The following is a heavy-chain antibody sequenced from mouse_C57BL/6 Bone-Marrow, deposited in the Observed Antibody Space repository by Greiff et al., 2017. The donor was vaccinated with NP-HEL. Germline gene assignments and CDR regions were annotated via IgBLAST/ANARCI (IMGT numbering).Heavy chain of an antibody. Sequence: DVQLQESGAELVRPGSSVKMSCKTSGYTFTSYGTNWVKQRPGQGLEWIGYIYLGNGYTEYNEKFKGKATLTSDTSSSTAYMQLSSMTSEDSAIYFCARKGTWERYFDVWGTGTTVTVSS. CDR1: GYTFTSYG. D-gene: IGHD4-1*01. CDR3: ARKGTWERYFDV. CDR2: IYLGNGYT. V-gene: IGHV1-58*01. J-gene: IGHJ1*03.